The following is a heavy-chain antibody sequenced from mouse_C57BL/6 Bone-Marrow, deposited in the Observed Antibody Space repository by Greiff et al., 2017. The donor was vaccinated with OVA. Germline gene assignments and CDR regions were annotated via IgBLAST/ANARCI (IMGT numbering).Heavy chain of an antibody. CDR2: IYPRDGST. CDR3: ARGGIYYYGSSYY. CDR1: GYTFTDHT. Sequence: VQLQESDAELVKPGASVKISCKVSGYTFTDHTIHWMKQRPEQGLEWIGYIYPRDGSTKYNEKFKGKATLTADKSSSTAYMQLNSLTSEDSAVYFCARGGIYYYGSSYYWGQGTTLTVSS. V-gene: IGHV1-78*01. D-gene: IGHD1-1*01. J-gene: IGHJ2*01.